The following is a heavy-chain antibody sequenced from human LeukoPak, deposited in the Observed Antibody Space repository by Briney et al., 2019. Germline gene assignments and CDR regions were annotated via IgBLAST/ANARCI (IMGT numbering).Heavy chain of an antibody. CDR2: IWYDGSNK. CDR1: GFTFSSYG. V-gene: IGHV3-33*01. J-gene: IGHJ4*02. Sequence: GRSLRLCCAASGFTFSSYGMHWVRQAPGKGLEWVAVIWYDGSNKYYADSVKGRFTISRDNSKNTLYLQMNSLRAEDTAVYYCARDHWPYCSSTSCYGVDYWGQGTLVTVSS. CDR3: ARDHWPYCSSTSCYGVDY. D-gene: IGHD2-2*01.